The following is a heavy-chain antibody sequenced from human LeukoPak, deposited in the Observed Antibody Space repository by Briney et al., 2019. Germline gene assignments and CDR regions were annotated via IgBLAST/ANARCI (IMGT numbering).Heavy chain of an antibody. CDR2: IDPSGGST. D-gene: IGHD2-2*01. Sequence: RASVKVSCKASGYTFTSYYMHWVRQAPGQGLEWMGIIDPSGGSTSYAQKFQGRVTMPRDTSTSTVYIELRRLRSEDTTVYYCARTCSSTSCHNHFDDCGQGSLVTVSS. V-gene: IGHV1-46*01. CDR1: GYTFTSYY. J-gene: IGHJ4*02. CDR3: ARTCSSTSCHNHFDD.